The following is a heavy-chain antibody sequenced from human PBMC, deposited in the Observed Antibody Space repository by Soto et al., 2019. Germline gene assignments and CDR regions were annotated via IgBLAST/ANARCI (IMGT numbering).Heavy chain of an antibody. J-gene: IGHJ4*02. CDR2: INPTGGST. CDR3: ARDLAGADH. Sequence: QVQLVQSGAEVKKPGASVKVSCRASGYTFTHYYIHWVRQAPGQGLEWLGIINPTGGSTNYAHEFQGRVTLTMDTSTSTVYMELSGLRSEDTAVFYCARDLAGADHWGQGTLVTVSS. V-gene: IGHV1-46*01. D-gene: IGHD6-13*01. CDR1: GYTFTHYY.